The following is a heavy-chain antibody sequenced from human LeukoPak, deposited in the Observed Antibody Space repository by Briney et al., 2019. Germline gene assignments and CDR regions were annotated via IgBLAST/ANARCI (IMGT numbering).Heavy chain of an antibody. D-gene: IGHD2-2*01. CDR1: GGTFSSYD. V-gene: IGHV1-69*13. CDR2: IIPIFGTA. CDR3: ARDSSSHCSSTSCYGSYYFDY. J-gene: IGHJ4*02. Sequence: ASVKVSCKASGGTFSSYDISWVRQAPGQGLEWMGGIIPIFGTANYAQKFQGRVTITADESTSTAYMELSSLRSEDTAVYYCARDSSSHCSSTSCYGSYYFDYWGQGTLVTVSS.